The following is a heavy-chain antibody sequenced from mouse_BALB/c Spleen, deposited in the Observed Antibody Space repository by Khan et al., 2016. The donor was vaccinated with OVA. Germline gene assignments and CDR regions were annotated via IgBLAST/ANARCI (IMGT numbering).Heavy chain of an antibody. Sequence: QVRLQQSGAELVKAGASVKMSCKASGYTFTSYGMHWVKQRLGQGLEWFAETNPTNGRTYYKEKFKSKATLTVDKSSSTASMTISGPTFEDSSIYYCARIKRIVATYFDYWGQGTTLTVSS. CDR1: GYTFTSYG. D-gene: IGHD1-1*01. J-gene: IGHJ2*01. CDR3: ARIKRIVATYFDY. V-gene: IGHV1S81*02. CDR2: TNPTNGRT.